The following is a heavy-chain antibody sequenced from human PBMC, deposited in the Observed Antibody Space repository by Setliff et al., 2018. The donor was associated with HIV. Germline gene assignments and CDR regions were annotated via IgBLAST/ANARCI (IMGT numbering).Heavy chain of an antibody. J-gene: IGHJ4*02. CDR3: ARAPRGVGSSSYFDY. CDR1: GYSFARYG. CDR2: ISGFNGNT. D-gene: IGHD2-2*01. Sequence: ASVKVSCKASGYSFARYGLSWVRQAPGQGLEWMGWISGFNGNTKYAQKFQGRVTMTRKTSTSTAFMELISLRAEDTAVYYCARAPRGVGSSSYFDYWGQGALVTVSS. V-gene: IGHV1-18*01.